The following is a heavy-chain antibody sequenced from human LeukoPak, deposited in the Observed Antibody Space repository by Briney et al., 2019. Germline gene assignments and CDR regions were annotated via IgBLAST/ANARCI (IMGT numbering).Heavy chain of an antibody. CDR1: GYTLTELS. J-gene: IGHJ4*02. D-gene: IGHD3-16*02. V-gene: IGHV1-24*01. CDR3: ATVPRGLRLGELSLLDY. CDR2: FDPEDGET. Sequence: ASVKVSCKVSGYTLTELSMHWVRQAPGKGLEWMGGFDPEDGETIYAQKFQGRVTMTEDTSTDTAYMELSSLRSEDTAVYYCATVPRGLRLGELSLLDYWGQGTLVTVSS.